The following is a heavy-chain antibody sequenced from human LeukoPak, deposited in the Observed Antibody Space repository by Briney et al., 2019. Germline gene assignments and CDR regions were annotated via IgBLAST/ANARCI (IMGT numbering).Heavy chain of an antibody. CDR1: GGSFSDYY. J-gene: IGHJ4*02. CDR2: IYYSGST. V-gene: IGHV4-34*01. D-gene: IGHD3-9*01. Sequence: SETLSLTCAVYGGSFSDYYWGWIRQPPGKGLEWIGSIYYSGSTYYNPSLKSRVTISVDTSKNQFSLKLSSVTAADTAVYYCAREKKYDTLTGGEYYFDYWGQGTLVTVSS. CDR3: AREKKYDTLTGGEYYFDY.